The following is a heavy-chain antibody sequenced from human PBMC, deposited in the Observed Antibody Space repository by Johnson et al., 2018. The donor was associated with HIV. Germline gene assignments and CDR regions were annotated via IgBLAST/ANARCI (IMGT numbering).Heavy chain of an antibody. Sequence: QVQLVESGGGVVQPGRSLRLSCAASGFTFSNYGMHWVRQAPGKGLEWVAVISYDGTNKYYADSVKGRFTITRDNSKNTLYLQMNSLRAEDSAVFYCVRGEYYYPISTYYYGAVDIWGQGTMVTVSS. CDR2: ISYDGTNK. D-gene: IGHD3-22*01. J-gene: IGHJ3*02. CDR3: VRGEYYYPISTYYYGAVDI. CDR1: GFTFSNYG. V-gene: IGHV3-30*03.